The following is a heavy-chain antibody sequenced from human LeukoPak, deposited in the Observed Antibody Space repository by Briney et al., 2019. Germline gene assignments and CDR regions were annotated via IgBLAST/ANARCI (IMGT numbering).Heavy chain of an antibody. CDR2: INSDGSST. Sequence: GGSLRLSCAVSGLTFSSYWMHWVRQAPGKGLVWVSRINSDGSSTNYADSVKGRFTISRDNAKNTLYLQMNSLRAEDTAVYYCARDGVYRADGYYYYGMDVWGQGTTVTVSS. J-gene: IGHJ6*02. CDR3: ARDGVYRADGYYYYGMDV. V-gene: IGHV3-74*01. CDR1: GLTFSSYW. D-gene: IGHD3-16*02.